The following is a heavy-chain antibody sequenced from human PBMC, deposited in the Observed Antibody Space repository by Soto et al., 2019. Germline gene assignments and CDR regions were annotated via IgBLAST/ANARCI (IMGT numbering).Heavy chain of an antibody. D-gene: IGHD4-17*01. CDR1: GYSFTSYW. V-gene: IGHV5-10-1*01. J-gene: IGHJ3*02. Sequence: GESLKISCKGSGYSFTSYWISWVRQMPGKGLEWMGRIDPSDSYTNYSPSFQGHVTISADKSISTAYLQWSSLKASDTAMYYCATQDDYGGNSAAFDIRGQGTMVTVSS. CDR2: IDPSDSYT. CDR3: ATQDDYGGNSAAFDI.